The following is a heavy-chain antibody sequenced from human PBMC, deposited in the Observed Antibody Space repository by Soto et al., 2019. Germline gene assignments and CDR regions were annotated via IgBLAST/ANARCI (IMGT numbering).Heavy chain of an antibody. Sequence: QVQLVHSGAEVKRPGASVKVSCKASGYTFTDYYIHWVRQAPGQGLEWMGWISPNSGGTNHAQKVQGRVTITRDTSISTAFMELSGLRSDDTAVYYCARGSSITLIVMTITPPDYWGQGTLVTVSS. CDR3: ARGSSITLIVMTITPPDY. V-gene: IGHV1-2*02. D-gene: IGHD3-22*01. CDR2: ISPNSGGT. CDR1: GYTFTDYY. J-gene: IGHJ4*02.